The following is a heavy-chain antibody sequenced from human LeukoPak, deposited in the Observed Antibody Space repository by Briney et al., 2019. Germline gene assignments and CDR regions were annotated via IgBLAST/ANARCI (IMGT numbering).Heavy chain of an antibody. Sequence: VASVKVFCKASGYTFSGYFTHWVRQAAGQRLEWMGRINADSGGPEYPPNFQGRVTMTRDTSTSTASMELSRLTSDDTAVYYCARDLSSAPNWEFDYWGQGTLVTVSS. CDR2: INADSGGP. D-gene: IGHD7-27*01. CDR1: GYTFSGYF. J-gene: IGHJ4*02. V-gene: IGHV1-2*06. CDR3: ARDLSSAPNWEFDY.